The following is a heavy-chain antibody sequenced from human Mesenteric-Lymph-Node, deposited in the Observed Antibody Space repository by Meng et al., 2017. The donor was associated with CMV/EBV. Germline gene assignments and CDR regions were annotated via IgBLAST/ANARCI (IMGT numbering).Heavy chain of an antibody. Sequence: ASGFTFSSYWMHWVRQAPGKGLVWVSRINGDGSSTGYADSVKGRFTISRDNAKNTLYLQMNSLRAEDTAVYYCARDFAAGRGGLDYWGQGTLVTVSS. V-gene: IGHV3-74*01. CDR2: INGDGSST. CDR1: GFTFSSYW. J-gene: IGHJ4*02. D-gene: IGHD3-10*01. CDR3: ARDFAAGRGGLDY.